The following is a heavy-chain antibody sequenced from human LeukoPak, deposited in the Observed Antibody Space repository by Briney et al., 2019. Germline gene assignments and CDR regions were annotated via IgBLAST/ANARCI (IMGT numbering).Heavy chain of an antibody. CDR3: ARSTLVTPVDY. CDR2: FYHSGST. D-gene: IGHD4-23*01. V-gene: IGHV4-38-2*02. CDR1: GYSITSGYY. J-gene: IGHJ4*02. Sequence: SETLSLTSNLSGYSITSGYYWGWIRQPPGKGLEWNGSFYHSGSTYYNPSLKSPVTTSADTSKNRFSLKLSSVTTADPAVYFRARSTLVTPVDYWGQGTLVSVSS.